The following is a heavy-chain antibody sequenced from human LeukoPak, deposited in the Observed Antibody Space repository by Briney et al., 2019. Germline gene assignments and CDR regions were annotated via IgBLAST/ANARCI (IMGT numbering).Heavy chain of an antibody. J-gene: IGHJ4*02. CDR2: INPNSGGT. CDR1: GYTFTGYY. D-gene: IGHD3-22*01. CDR3: AGDGDDSSGSDLDY. Sequence: ASVKVSCKASGYTFTGYYMHWVRLARGQGLEWMGWINPNSGGTNYAQKFQGRVTMTRDTSISTAYMELSRLRSDDTAVYYCAGDGDDSSGSDLDYWGQGTLVSVSS. V-gene: IGHV1-2*02.